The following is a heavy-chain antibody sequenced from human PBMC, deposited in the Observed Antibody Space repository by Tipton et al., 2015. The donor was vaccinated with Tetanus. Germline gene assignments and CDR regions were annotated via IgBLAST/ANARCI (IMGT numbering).Heavy chain of an antibody. CDR1: GGSFSGYY. V-gene: IGHV4-34*01. J-gene: IGHJ6*02. D-gene: IGHD3-22*01. CDR2: INHSGST. Sequence: TLSLTCAAYGGSFSGYYWSWIRQPPGKGLEWIGEINHSGSTNYNPSLKSRVTISVDTSKNQFSLKLSSVTAADTAVYYCARGADYYDSSGPGYYYYGMDVWGQGTTVTVSS. CDR3: ARGADYYDSSGPGYYYYGMDV.